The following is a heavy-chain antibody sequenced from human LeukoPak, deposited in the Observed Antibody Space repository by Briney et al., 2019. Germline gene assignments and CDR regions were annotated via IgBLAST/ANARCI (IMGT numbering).Heavy chain of an antibody. D-gene: IGHD3-22*01. CDR3: GRRYYGVGFGI. CDR1: GFTFSSYG. V-gene: IGHV4-59*12. Sequence: GSLRLSCAASGFTFSSYGMSWVRQAPGKGLEWIGCIYSSGRTHYSPSLRSRVFLSRDMSQNQFSLQLTSVTAADTAVYYCGRRYYGVGFGIWGLGTMVTVSS. J-gene: IGHJ3*02. CDR2: IYSSGRT.